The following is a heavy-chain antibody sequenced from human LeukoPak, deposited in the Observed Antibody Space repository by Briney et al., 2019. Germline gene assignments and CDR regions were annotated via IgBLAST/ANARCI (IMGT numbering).Heavy chain of an antibody. Sequence: ASVKVSCKASGYTFTGYYMHWVRQAPGQGLEWMGWINPNSGGTNYAQKFQGRVTMTRDTSISTAYMELSRLRSDDTAVYYCARGYLRGIVVITTHFDYWGQGTLVTVSS. D-gene: IGHD3-22*01. CDR1: GYTFTGYY. J-gene: IGHJ4*02. V-gene: IGHV1-2*02. CDR2: INPNSGGT. CDR3: ARGYLRGIVVITTHFDY.